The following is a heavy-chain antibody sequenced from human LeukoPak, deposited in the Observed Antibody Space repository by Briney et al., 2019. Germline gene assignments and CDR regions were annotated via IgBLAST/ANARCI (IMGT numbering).Heavy chain of an antibody. J-gene: IGHJ3*02. CDR1: GGSFSGYY. CDR2: INHSGST. CDR3: ASTTGTTQDAFDI. D-gene: IGHD1-1*01. V-gene: IGHV4-34*01. Sequence: TPSETLSLTCAVYGGSFSGYYWSWIRQPPGKGLEWIGEINHSGSTNYNPSLKSRVTISVDTSKNQFSLKLSSVTAADTAVYYCASTTGTTQDAFDIWGQGTMVTVSS.